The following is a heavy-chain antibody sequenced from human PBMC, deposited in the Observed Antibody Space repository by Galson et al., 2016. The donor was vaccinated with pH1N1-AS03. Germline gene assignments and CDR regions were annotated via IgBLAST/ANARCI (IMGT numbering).Heavy chain of an antibody. V-gene: IGHV3-11*04. Sequence: SLRLSCAASGFNFRGYYMSWIRQAPGKGLEWVSSISSHSDNLYYAGSLKGRFTISRDNAKNTLYLKMNSLRAEDTAVYYCARRGDTAAADPFDYWGQGTLATVSS. D-gene: IGHD6-13*01. J-gene: IGHJ4*02. CDR1: GFNFRGYY. CDR3: ARRGDTAAADPFDY. CDR2: ISSHSDNL.